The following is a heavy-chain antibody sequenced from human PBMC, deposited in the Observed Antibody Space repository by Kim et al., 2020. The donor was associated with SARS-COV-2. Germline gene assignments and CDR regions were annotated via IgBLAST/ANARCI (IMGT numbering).Heavy chain of an antibody. CDR2: INRSGSSK. CDR3: AREVTTTPDAFDI. V-gene: IGHV3-48*03. Sequence: GGSLRLSCAVSGFTLSSYEMNWVRQAPGKGLEWASYINRSGSSKHYADSVKGRFTISRDNAKNSLYLQMNSLRAEDTAVYYCAREVTTTPDAFDIWGQGTLVTVSS. J-gene: IGHJ3*02. D-gene: IGHD4-17*01. CDR1: GFTLSSYE.